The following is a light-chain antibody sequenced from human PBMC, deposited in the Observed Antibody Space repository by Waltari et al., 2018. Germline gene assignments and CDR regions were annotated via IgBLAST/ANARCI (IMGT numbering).Light chain of an antibody. CDR2: DVS. V-gene: IGLV2-14*01. J-gene: IGLJ3*02. Sequence: QSALTQPASVSGSPGQSITICCTGPSSDVCFYNYVSCYQQHPGNAPKLIIYDVSERPSGVSDRFSGSKSGNTASLTISGLQAEDESDYYCNSYAGSSSWVFGGGTKLTVL. CDR1: SSDVCFYNY. CDR3: NSYAGSSSWV.